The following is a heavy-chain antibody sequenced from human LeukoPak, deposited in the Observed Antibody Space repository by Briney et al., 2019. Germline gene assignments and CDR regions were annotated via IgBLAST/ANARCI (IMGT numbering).Heavy chain of an antibody. CDR3: ARVRYYDILTGYLHTGDYYGMDV. Sequence: GASVKVSCKASGYTFTGYHMHWVRQAPGQGLEWMGWINTNTGNPTYAQGFTGRFVFSLDTSVSTAYLQISSLKAEDTAVYYCARVRYYDILTGYLHTGDYYGMDVWGQGTTVTVSS. J-gene: IGHJ6*02. CDR1: GYTFTGYH. D-gene: IGHD3-9*01. CDR2: INTNTGNP. V-gene: IGHV7-4-1*02.